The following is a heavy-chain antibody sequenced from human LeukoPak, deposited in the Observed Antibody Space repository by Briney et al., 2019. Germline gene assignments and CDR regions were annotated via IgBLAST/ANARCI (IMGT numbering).Heavy chain of an antibody. J-gene: IGHJ4*02. CDR3: ARGPYYDSWSGAGY. CDR2: ITTYNGNT. V-gene: IGHV1-18*01. Sequence: ASVKVCCKASGYTFTDFGISWVRQAPGQGLEWMGWITTYNGNTNYIQKLQGRVTMTTDTSTSTAYMELRSLRSDDTAVYYCARGPYYDSWSGAGYWGQGTLVTVSS. D-gene: IGHD3-3*01. CDR1: GYTFTDFG.